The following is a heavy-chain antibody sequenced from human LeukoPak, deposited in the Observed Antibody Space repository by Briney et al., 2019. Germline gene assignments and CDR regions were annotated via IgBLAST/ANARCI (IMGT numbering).Heavy chain of an antibody. Sequence: SVKVSCKASGGTFSSYTISWVRQAPGQGLEWMGRIIPILGIANYAQKFQGRVTITADKSTSTAYMGLSSLRSEDTAVYYCARDLGSTGERRYYYDSSGYYYDAFDIWGQGTMVTVSS. CDR2: IIPILGIA. CDR1: GGTFSSYT. CDR3: ARDLGSTGERRYYYDSSGYYYDAFDI. J-gene: IGHJ3*02. D-gene: IGHD3-22*01. V-gene: IGHV1-69*04.